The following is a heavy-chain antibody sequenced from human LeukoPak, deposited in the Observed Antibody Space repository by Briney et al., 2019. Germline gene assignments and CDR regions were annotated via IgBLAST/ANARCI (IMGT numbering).Heavy chain of an antibody. CDR3: ARDSSGKIDY. CDR2: IYYSGTT. CDR1: GDSISSGGHY. V-gene: IGHV4-31*03. J-gene: IGHJ4*02. D-gene: IGHD1-26*01. Sequence: LSLTCTVSGDSISSGGHYWSWIRQHPGTGLEWIGYIYYSGTTYYNPSLKSRITISVDMSKNQFSLKVSSVTAADTAVYYCARDSSGKIDYWGQGTLVTVSS.